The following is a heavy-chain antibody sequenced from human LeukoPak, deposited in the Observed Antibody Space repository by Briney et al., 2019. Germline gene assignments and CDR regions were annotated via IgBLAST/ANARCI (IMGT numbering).Heavy chain of an antibody. J-gene: IGHJ1*01. CDR3: ARDTRYWSGGSCYPEYFQH. CDR1: GFTFSSYS. CDR2: ISSSSSYI. V-gene: IGHV3-21*01. D-gene: IGHD2-15*01. Sequence: GGSLRLSCAASGFTFSSYSMNWVRQAPGKGLEWVSSISSSSSYIYYADSVKGRFTISRDNAKNSLYLQMNSLRAEDTAVYYFARDTRYWSGGSCYPEYFQHWGQGTLVTVSS.